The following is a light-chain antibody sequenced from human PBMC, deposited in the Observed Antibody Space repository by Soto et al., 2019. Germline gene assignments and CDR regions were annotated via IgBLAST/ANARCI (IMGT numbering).Light chain of an antibody. V-gene: IGKV3-20*01. Sequence: EIVLTQSPGTLSLSPGERATLSSRASQGVSSSNLAWYQQKPGQAPRLLIYGASSRATGIPDRFSGSGSGTDFTLTISRLEPEDFAVYYRQQYGSSPRFTFGPGTKVDIK. J-gene: IGKJ3*01. CDR2: GAS. CDR3: QQYGSSPRFT. CDR1: QGVSSSN.